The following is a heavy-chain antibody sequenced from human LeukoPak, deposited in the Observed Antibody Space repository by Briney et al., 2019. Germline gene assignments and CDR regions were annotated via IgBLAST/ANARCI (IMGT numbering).Heavy chain of an antibody. J-gene: IGHJ5*02. V-gene: IGHV1-69*01. Sequence: SVKVSCKASGGTFSSYAISWVRQAPGQGLEWMGGIIPIFGTANYAQKFQGRVTIIADESTSTAYMELSSLRSEDTAVYYCVSTVTSDIVVVPAAIAWFDPWGQGTLVTVSS. CDR1: GGTFSSYA. CDR3: VSTVTSDIVVVPAAIAWFDP. D-gene: IGHD2-2*01. CDR2: IIPIFGTA.